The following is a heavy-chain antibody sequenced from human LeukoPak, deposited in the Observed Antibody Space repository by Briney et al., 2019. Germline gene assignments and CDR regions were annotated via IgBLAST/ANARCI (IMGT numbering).Heavy chain of an antibody. D-gene: IGHD3-9*01. CDR1: GGSISSSSYY. V-gene: IGHV4-39*07. Sequence: SETLSLTCTVSGGSISSSSYYWGWIRQPPGKGLEWIGSIYYSGSTYYNPSLKSRVTISVDTSKNQFSLKLSSVTAADTAVYYCARGSFLTGLDYWGQGTLVTVTS. J-gene: IGHJ4*02. CDR3: ARGSFLTGLDY. CDR2: IYYSGST.